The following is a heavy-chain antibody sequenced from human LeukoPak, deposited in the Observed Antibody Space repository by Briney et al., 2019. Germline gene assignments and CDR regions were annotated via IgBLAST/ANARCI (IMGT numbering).Heavy chain of an antibody. CDR2: IYTSGST. D-gene: IGHD6-13*01. CDR3: ARVSSSWYQDWYFDL. J-gene: IGHJ2*01. V-gene: IGHV4-4*07. Sequence: SETLSLTCTVSGGSFSSYDWTWIRQPAGKGLEWIGRIYTSGSTNYKPSLKSRVSMSVDTSKNQFPLKLSSVTAADTAVYYCARVSSSWYQDWYFDLWGRGTVVTVSS. CDR1: GGSFSSYD.